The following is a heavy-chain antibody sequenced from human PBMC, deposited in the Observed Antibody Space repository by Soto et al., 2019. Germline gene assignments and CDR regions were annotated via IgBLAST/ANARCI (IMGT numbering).Heavy chain of an antibody. CDR1: GFTVSNNY. CDR3: ARRRGGGGY. Sequence: EVQLVESGGGLIQPGGSLRLSCAVSGFTVSNNYMSWVRQAPGKGLEGVSVIYSGGYTAYGDSVKGRFTISRDNSKNKPYLQMNRLGPAARAVYYWARRRGGGGYWGQGTLVTVSS. CDR2: IYSGGYT. J-gene: IGHJ4*02. V-gene: IGHV3-53*01. D-gene: IGHD3-10*01.